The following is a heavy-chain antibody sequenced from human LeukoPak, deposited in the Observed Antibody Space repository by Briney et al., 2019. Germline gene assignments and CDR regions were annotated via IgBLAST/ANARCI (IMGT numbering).Heavy chain of an antibody. Sequence: PGGSLRLSCVGSGFTFSDYSMNWVRQAPGKGLEWVSCISGSGRGHIYYADSVKGRFTISRDDARNSLYLQMNSRRAEDTAVYYCARDAGADHWGHGTLVTVSS. D-gene: IGHD2-8*02. CDR1: GFTFSDYS. J-gene: IGHJ5*02. V-gene: IGHV3-21*01. CDR3: ARDAGADH. CDR2: ISGSGRGHI.